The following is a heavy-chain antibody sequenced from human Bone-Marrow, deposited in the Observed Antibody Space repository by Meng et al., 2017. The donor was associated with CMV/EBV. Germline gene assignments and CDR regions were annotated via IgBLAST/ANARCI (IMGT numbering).Heavy chain of an antibody. CDR2: INPNSGDT. CDR1: GYTFSDHY. V-gene: IGHV1-2*02. Sequence: ASVKVSCKASGYTFSDHYIHWIRQASGQGLEWMGWINPNSGDTNFAQKFLDRVTMTRDSSISTAYMELSSLRSDDTAIYYCARARYCSRTSCYNFDYWGLGMLVTVSS. J-gene: IGHJ4*02. D-gene: IGHD2-2*02. CDR3: ARARYCSRTSCYNFDY.